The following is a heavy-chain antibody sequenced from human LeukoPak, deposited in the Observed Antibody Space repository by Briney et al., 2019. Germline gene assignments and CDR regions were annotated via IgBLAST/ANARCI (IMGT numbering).Heavy chain of an antibody. CDR2: IYYNGNT. D-gene: IGHD1-26*01. CDR1: DGSINSYY. CDR3: ARNPGIVGAGLDY. V-gene: IGHV4-59*01. Sequence: SETLSLTCSVSDGSINSYYWNWIRRPPGKGLEWIGYIYYNGNTNYSPSLKSRVTMSVDTSKNLFSLKLSSLTAADTAVYYCARNPGIVGAGLDYWGQGTLVTVSS. J-gene: IGHJ4*02.